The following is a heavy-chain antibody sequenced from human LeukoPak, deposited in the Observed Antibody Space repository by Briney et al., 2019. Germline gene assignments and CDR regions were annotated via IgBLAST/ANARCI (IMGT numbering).Heavy chain of an antibody. CDR2: INPNSGGT. CDR1: GYTFTGYY. J-gene: IGHJ5*02. Sequence: GASVKVSCKASGYTFTGYYMHWVRQAPGQGLEWMGWINPNSGGTNYAQKFQGRVIMTRDTSISTAYMELSRLRSDDTAVYYCARAAIAPQANWFDPWGQGTLVTVSS. CDR3: ARAAIAPQANWFDP. V-gene: IGHV1-2*02.